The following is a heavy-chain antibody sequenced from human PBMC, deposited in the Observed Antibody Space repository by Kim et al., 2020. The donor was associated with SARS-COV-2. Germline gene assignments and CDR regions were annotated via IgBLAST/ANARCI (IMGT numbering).Heavy chain of an antibody. CDR1: GYTFSEFA. D-gene: IGHD3-16*01. Sequence: ASVKVSCKASGYTFSEFAIHWVRQAPGQRPEWMGWINDGNGNTKYSQKFQGRVIFTRDTSANTAYMELRSLMSEDTAVYYCVRSRVGGSDAWYFDLWGRGTLVTVSS. V-gene: IGHV1-3*01. CDR2: INDGNGNT. CDR3: VRSRVGGSDAWYFDL. J-gene: IGHJ2*01.